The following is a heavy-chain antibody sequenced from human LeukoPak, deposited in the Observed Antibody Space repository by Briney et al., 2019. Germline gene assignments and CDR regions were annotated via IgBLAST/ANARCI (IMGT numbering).Heavy chain of an antibody. CDR2: INPNSCAT. CDR3: ARDLRGDGYNADY. V-gene: IGHV1-2*06. J-gene: IGHJ4*02. Sequence: LINPNSCATIYAQNFQRRVTMTRDTSISTAYMELSRLRSDDTAVYYCARDLRGDGYNADYWGQGTLVTVSS. D-gene: IGHD5-24*01.